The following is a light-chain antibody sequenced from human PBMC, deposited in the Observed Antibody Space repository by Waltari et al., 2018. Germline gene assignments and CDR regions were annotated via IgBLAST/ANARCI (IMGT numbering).Light chain of an antibody. V-gene: IGLV1-40*01. CDR1: SSNIWAGYD. J-gene: IGLJ3*02. CDR2: GNN. CDR3: QSYDISLSVV. Sequence: QSVLTQPPSVSGAPGQRVTISCPGSSSNIWAGYDVHWYQQLPGTAPKRLIYGNNHRPSWVPDRFSGAKSGTSASLAITGLQAEDEADYYCQSYDISLSVVFGGGTKLTVL.